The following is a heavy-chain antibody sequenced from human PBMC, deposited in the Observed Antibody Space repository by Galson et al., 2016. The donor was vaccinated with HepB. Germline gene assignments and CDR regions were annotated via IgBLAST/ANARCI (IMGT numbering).Heavy chain of an antibody. CDR1: GFTFSTYG. J-gene: IGHJ4*02. V-gene: IGHV3-30*18. CDR3: VKDTEEAPEGYNQGAFDN. Sequence: SLRLSCAASGFTFSTYGMHWVRQAPGKGLEWVAIITYDGRYDYYADSVEGRFTISRDNSKNTLYLQMSSLRTEDAAVYYCVKDTEEAPEGYNQGAFDNWGQGTLVTVSS. CDR2: ITYDGRYD. D-gene: IGHD5-24*01.